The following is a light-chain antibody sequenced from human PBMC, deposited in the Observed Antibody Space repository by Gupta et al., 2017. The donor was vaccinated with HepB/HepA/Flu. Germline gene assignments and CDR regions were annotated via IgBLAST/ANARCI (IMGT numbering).Light chain of an antibody. CDR1: QSVTSSY. CDR2: GAS. CDR3: QQEGSSPLT. Sequence: EIVLTQSPGTLSLSPGERATLSCRASQSVTSSYLAWYQQKPGQAPRLLIYGASSRATGIPDRFSGSGSGTDFTLTISRLEPEDFAVYYCQQEGSSPLTFGGGTKVEIE. J-gene: IGKJ4*01. V-gene: IGKV3-20*01.